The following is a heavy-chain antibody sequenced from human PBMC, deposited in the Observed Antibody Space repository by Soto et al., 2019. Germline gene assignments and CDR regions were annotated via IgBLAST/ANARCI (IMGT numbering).Heavy chain of an antibody. CDR2: VNHSGST. D-gene: IGHD3-16*01. Sequence: WTWIRQPPGKGLEWIGEVNHSGSTNYNPSLKSRVTISIDTSKNQFSLNLTSVTAADTAVYYCARGMITFGGVRRYFDSWGQGALVTVSS. J-gene: IGHJ4*02. CDR3: ARGMITFGGVRRYFDS. V-gene: IGHV4-34*01.